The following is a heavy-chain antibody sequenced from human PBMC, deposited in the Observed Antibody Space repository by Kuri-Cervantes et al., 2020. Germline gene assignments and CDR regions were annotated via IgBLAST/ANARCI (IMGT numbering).Heavy chain of an antibody. CDR3: ARESVVVTVFDI. D-gene: IGHD2-21*02. Sequence: GSLRLSCTVSGGSISSGGYYWSWIRQHPGKGLEWIGYIYYSGSTNYNPSLKSRVTISVDTSKNQFSLKLSSVTAVDTAVYYCARESVVVTVFDIWGQGTMVTVSS. J-gene: IGHJ3*02. CDR2: IYYSGST. V-gene: IGHV4-61*08. CDR1: GGSISSGGYY.